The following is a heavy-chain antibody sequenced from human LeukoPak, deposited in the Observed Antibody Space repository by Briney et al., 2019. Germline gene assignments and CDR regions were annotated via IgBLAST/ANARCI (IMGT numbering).Heavy chain of an antibody. D-gene: IGHD3-22*01. J-gene: IGHJ4*02. V-gene: IGHV3-7*04. CDR3: ARDPYDSSWGLCYFDY. Sequence: GGSLRLSCAASGFTFSSYSMNWVRQAPGKELEWVANIKQDGSDKYYVDSVKGRFTISRDNAKNSLYLQMNSLRAEDTAVYYCARDPYDSSWGLCYFDYWGQGDLVTVSS. CDR2: IKQDGSDK. CDR1: GFTFSSYS.